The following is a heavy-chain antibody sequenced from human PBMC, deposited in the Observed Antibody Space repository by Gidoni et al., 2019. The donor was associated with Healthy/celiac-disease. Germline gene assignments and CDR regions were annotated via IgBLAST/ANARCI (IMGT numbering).Heavy chain of an antibody. CDR3: AKDGLLNSYYYYYYMDV. CDR2: ISGSGGST. J-gene: IGHJ6*03. V-gene: IGHV3-23*01. D-gene: IGHD2-21*01. Sequence: EVQLLESGGGLVQPGGSLRLSCAASGFTFSSYAMSWVRQAPGKGLEWVSAISGSGGSTYYADSVKGRFTISRDNSKNTLYLQMNSLRAEDTAVYYCAKDGLLNSYYYYYYMDVWGKGTTVTVSS. CDR1: GFTFSSYA.